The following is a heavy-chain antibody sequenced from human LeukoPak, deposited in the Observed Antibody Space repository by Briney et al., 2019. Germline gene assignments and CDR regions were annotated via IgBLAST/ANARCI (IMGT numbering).Heavy chain of an antibody. J-gene: IGHJ4*02. V-gene: IGHV3-23*01. CDR3: AKDRGGYNWNY. CDR1: GFTFSSYA. D-gene: IGHD5-24*01. CDR2: ICGSGGST. Sequence: GGSLRLSCAASGFTFSSYAMSWVRQAPGKGLEWVSAICGSGGSTYDADSVKGRFTISRDNSKNTLYLQMNSLRAEDTAVYYCAKDRGGYNWNYWGQGTLVTVSS.